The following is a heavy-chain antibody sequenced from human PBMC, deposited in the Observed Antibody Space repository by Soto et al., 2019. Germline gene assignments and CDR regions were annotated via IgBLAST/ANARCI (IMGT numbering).Heavy chain of an antibody. CDR2: IYWDDDK. CDR1: GFSLSSTRMA. J-gene: IGHJ4*02. D-gene: IGHD6-19*01. V-gene: IGHV2-5*02. CDR3: AHIVVAGLGYYFDY. Sequence: QITLKESGPTLVKPTQTPTLTCTFSGFSLSSTRMAVGWIRQPPGKALEWLALIYWDDDKRYSPFLKSRLTITKDTSKNQVVLTMSNMDPVDIARYYCAHIVVAGLGYYFDYWGQGTLVTVSS.